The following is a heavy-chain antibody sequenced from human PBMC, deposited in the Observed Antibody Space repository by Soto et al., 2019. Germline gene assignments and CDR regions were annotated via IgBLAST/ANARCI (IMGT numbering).Heavy chain of an antibody. D-gene: IGHD2-2*01. J-gene: IGHJ5*02. CDR1: GFTFSDYY. V-gene: IGHV3-11*06. Sequence: CLRLSCAASGFTFSDYYMSWIRQAPGKGLEWVSYISSSSSYTNYADSVKGRFTISRDNAKNSLYLQMNSLRAEDTAVYYCARDSGYCSSTSCYNWFDPWGQGTLVTVSS. CDR3: ARDSGYCSSTSCYNWFDP. CDR2: ISSSSSYT.